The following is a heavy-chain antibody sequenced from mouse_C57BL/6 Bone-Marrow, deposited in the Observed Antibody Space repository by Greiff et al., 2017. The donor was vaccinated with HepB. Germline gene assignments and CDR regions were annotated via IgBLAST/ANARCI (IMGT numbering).Heavy chain of an antibody. D-gene: IGHD1-1*01. CDR3: TTSVPAWFAY. CDR1: GFNIKDYY. V-gene: IGHV14-1*01. Sequence: VQLQQSGAELVRPGASVKLSCTASGFNIKDYYMHWVKQRPEQGLEWIGRIDPEDGDTEYAPKFQGKATMTAGTSSNTAYLQLSSLTSEDTAVYYCTTSVPAWFAYWGQGTLVTVSA. J-gene: IGHJ3*01. CDR2: IDPEDGDT.